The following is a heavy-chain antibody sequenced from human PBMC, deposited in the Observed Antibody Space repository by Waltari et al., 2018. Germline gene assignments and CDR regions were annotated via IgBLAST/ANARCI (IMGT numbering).Heavy chain of an antibody. D-gene: IGHD3-10*01. CDR1: GFTFSRYG. V-gene: IGHV3-30*02. J-gene: IGHJ4*02. CDR2: IRYDGSNK. CDR3: AKDPYDYGSGSLDY. Sequence: QVQLVDSGGVVVQPGGSLSLPCAASGFTFSRYGLHWVRQSTGKGLEGVALIRYDGSNKYYADSVKGRFTISRDNSKNTLYLQMNSLRAEDTAVYYCAKDPYDYGSGSLDYWGQGTLVTVSS.